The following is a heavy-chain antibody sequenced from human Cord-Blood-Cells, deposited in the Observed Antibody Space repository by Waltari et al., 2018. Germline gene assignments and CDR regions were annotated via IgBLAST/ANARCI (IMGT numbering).Heavy chain of an antibody. J-gene: IGHJ4*02. CDR1: GGTFRGSY. CDR2: INHSGST. CDR3: ARGLYYYGSGAFDY. V-gene: IGHV4-34*01. D-gene: IGHD3-10*01. Sequence: QVPLQQWGAGPLKPSETLSLTCAVSGGTFRGSYWTWIRQPPGKGLEWIGEINHSGSTNYNPALKRRVNISGDTSKNQFSLTLSYVTAADTAVYYCARGLYYYGSGAFDYWGQGTLVTVSS.